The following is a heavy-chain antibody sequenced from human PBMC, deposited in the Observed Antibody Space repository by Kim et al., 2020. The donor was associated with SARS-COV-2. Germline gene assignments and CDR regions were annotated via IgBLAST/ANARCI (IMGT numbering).Heavy chain of an antibody. D-gene: IGHD3-16*01. V-gene: IGHV3-30-3*01. CDR2: ISYDGSNK. CDR1: GFTFSSYA. J-gene: IGHJ4*02. Sequence: GGSLRLSCAASGFTFSSYAMHWVRQAPGKGLEWVAVISYDGSNKYYADSVKGRFTISRDNSKNTLYLQMNSLRAEDTAVYYCARGYDYVWGLGIGYYFDYWGQGTLVTVSS. CDR3: ARGYDYVWGLGIGYYFDY.